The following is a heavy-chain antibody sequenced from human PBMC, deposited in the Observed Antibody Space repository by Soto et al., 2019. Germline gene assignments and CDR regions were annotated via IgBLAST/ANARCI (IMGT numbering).Heavy chain of an antibody. CDR2: IYPGDSDT. Sequence: EVQLVQSGAAVKKPGESLKISCKGSGYNFNHYWIGWVRQVPGKGLEWMGIIYPGDSDTRYSPSFQGQVTLSVDKSVSTAYLQWSSLKASDTAMYYCARIIAAAGTGFDFWGQGTLVTVSS. J-gene: IGHJ4*02. CDR1: GYNFNHYW. CDR3: ARIIAAAGTGFDF. V-gene: IGHV5-51*01. D-gene: IGHD6-13*01.